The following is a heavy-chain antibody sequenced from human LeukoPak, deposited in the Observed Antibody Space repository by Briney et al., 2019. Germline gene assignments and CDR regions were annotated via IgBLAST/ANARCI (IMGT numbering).Heavy chain of an antibody. V-gene: IGHV4-34*01. CDR3: ARWVERTSCYDY. Sequence: SETLSLTCAVYGGSFSGYYWRWMRQPRGKGRKWIGEINHTGNTNSNPSLKSLVTISVDTSKNQFSLKLSSVTAADTAVYYCARWVERTSCYDYWGQGTLVTVSS. CDR2: INHTGNT. J-gene: IGHJ4*02. CDR1: GGSFSGYY. D-gene: IGHD2-2*01.